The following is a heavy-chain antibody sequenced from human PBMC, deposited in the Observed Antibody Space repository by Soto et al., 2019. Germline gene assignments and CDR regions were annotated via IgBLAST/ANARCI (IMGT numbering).Heavy chain of an antibody. V-gene: IGHV3-7*04. D-gene: IGHD6-19*01. Sequence: EVQLVESGGGLVQPGGSLRISCAASGFSFSDYWMSWVRQAPGKGLEWVANMNRDGSEKFYVDSVRGRFTISRDNAKESLYLQMNSLRDEYTAVYYCARDASGWSVYWGQGTLVTVSS. CDR3: ARDASGWSVY. CDR2: MNRDGSEK. J-gene: IGHJ4*02. CDR1: GFSFSDYW.